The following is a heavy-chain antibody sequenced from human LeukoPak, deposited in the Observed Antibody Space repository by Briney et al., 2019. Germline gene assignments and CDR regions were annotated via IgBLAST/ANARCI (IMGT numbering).Heavy chain of an antibody. CDR2: IHSDGTYT. D-gene: IGHD4-17*01. CDR1: GFTFSTYW. CDR3: TRRGGDFFDY. V-gene: IGHV3-74*01. J-gene: IGHJ4*02. Sequence: GRSLRPSCAADGFTFSTYWMHWVRQAPGEWLVWVSRIHSDGTYTSYADSVKGRFTISRENAKNTLYLQMNSLRAEDTAVYYCTRRGGDFFDYWGQGTLVTVSS.